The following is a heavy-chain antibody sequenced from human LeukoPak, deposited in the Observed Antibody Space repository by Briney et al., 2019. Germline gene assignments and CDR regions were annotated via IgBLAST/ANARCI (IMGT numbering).Heavy chain of an antibody. CDR1: GFTFSSYA. D-gene: IGHD1-26*01. J-gene: IGHJ6*03. CDR2: ISGSGGST. V-gene: IGHV3-23*01. Sequence: GGSLRLSCAASGFTFSSYAMSWVRQAPGKGLEWVSGISGSGGSTYYADSVKGRFTISRDNSKKTLYLQMNSLRAEDTAVYYCAKDSKIVGPTFRSYHYMDVWGKGTTVTVSS. CDR3: AKDSKIVGPTFRSYHYMDV.